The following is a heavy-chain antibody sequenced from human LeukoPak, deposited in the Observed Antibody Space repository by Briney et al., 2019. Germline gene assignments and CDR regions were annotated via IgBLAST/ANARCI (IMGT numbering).Heavy chain of an antibody. J-gene: IGHJ4*02. D-gene: IGHD6-13*01. CDR1: GFTFSSYE. CDR3: AGSWYEFDY. CDR2: ISSSGSTI. Sequence: PGGSLRLPCAASGFTFSSYEMNWVRQAPGKGLEWVSYISSSGSTIYYADSVKGRFTVSRDNAKNSLYLQMNSLRAEDTAVYYCAGSWYEFDYWGQGTLVTVSS. V-gene: IGHV3-48*03.